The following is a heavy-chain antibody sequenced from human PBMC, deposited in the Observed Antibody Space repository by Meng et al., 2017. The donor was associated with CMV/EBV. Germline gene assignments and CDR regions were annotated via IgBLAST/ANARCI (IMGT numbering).Heavy chain of an antibody. CDR1: GFTFSSYW. D-gene: IGHD3-3*01. CDR2: IKQDGSEK. V-gene: IGHV3-7*01. CDR3: ARDTPGRRIWSGYPSGDYYGMDV. Sequence: GGSLRLSCAASGFTFSSYWISWVRQAPGKGLEWVANIKQDGSEKYYVDSVKGRFTISRDNAKNSLYLQMNSLRAEDTAVYYCARDTPGRRIWSGYPSGDYYGMDVWGQGTTVTVSS. J-gene: IGHJ6*02.